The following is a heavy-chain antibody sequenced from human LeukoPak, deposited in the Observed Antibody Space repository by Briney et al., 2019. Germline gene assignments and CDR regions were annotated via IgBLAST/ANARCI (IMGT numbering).Heavy chain of an antibody. CDR1: GFTFSSYW. CDR3: AKERQTGDYFTSDF. V-gene: IGHV3-74*01. D-gene: IGHD4-17*01. J-gene: IGHJ4*02. Sequence: GGSLRLSCAASGFTFSSYWMHWVRQAPGKGLVWVSRINSDGSSTSYADSVKGRFTISRDNAKNTLYLQMNSLRADDTAVYYCAKERQTGDYFTSDFWGQGTLVTVSS. CDR2: INSDGSST.